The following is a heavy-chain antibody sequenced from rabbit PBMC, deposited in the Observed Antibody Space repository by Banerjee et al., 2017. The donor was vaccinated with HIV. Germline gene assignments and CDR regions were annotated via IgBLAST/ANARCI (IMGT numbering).Heavy chain of an antibody. CDR2: INTGSGSA. J-gene: IGHJ4*01. CDR1: GFSLSNNY. Sequence: QSLQESGGGLFQPGGSLALTCKASGFSLSNNYVMCWVRQAPGKGLEWIGCINTGSGSAYYASWVISRFTITSNTNQDTVTLQMTSLTAADTATYFCARGPNGSGLDLWGPGTLVTVS. D-gene: IGHD1-1*01. CDR3: ARGPNGSGLDL. V-gene: IGHV1S28*01.